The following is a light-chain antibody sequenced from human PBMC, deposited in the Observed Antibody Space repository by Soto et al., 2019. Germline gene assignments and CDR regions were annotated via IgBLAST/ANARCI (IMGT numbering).Light chain of an antibody. Sequence: QSVLTQPPSASGTPGQRVIISCSGSSSNIGSNYVYWYQHLPGTAPKLLIYKNNQRPSGVPDRFSGSKSGTSASLAISGLRSEDEAAYYCAAWDDSLSGGVFGTGTQLTVL. V-gene: IGLV1-47*01. J-gene: IGLJ1*01. CDR1: SSNIGSNY. CDR3: AAWDDSLSGGV. CDR2: KNN.